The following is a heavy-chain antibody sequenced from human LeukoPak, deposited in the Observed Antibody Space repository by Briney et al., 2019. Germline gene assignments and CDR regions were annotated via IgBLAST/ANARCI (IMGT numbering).Heavy chain of an antibody. CDR3: ARVMVRGAKVGLDY. V-gene: IGHV4-59*11. CDR1: GASISSHY. J-gene: IGHJ4*02. D-gene: IGHD3-10*01. CDR2: IYYSGST. Sequence: SETLSLTCTVSGASISSHYWSWIRQPPGKGLEWIGYIYYSGSTNYNPSLKSRVTISVDTSKNQFSLKLSSVTAADTAVYYCARVMVRGAKVGLDYWGQGTLVTVSS.